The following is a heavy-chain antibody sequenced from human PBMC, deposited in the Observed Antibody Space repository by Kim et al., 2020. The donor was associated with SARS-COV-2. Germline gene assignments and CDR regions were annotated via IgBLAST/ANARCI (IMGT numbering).Heavy chain of an antibody. D-gene: IGHD1-26*01. J-gene: IGHJ4*02. V-gene: IGHV3-74*01. Sequence: GGSLRLSCADSGLTFSRYWMHWVRQAPGKGLVWVSCIKSDGSTTNYADSVKGRFTISRDNAKNTLYLQMNSLRAEDTAVYYCLRFIVGVPDWGRGTLVTVSS. CDR1: GLTFSRYW. CDR2: IKSDGSTT. CDR3: LRFIVGVPD.